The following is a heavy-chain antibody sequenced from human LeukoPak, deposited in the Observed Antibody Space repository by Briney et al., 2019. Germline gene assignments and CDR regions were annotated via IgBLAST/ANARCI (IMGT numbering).Heavy chain of an antibody. CDR2: IWYGGTNK. CDR3: ARVAVSGPTGWFDS. J-gene: IGHJ5*01. Sequence: GGSLRLSCAASGFTFTSYGIHWVRQAPGKGLEWVAVIWYGGTNKYYADSVKGRFTISRDSSKNSLYLQMNSLRAEDTAVYYCARVAVSGPTGWFDSWGQGTLVIVSS. V-gene: IGHV3-33*08. CDR1: GFTFTSYG. D-gene: IGHD2-8*02.